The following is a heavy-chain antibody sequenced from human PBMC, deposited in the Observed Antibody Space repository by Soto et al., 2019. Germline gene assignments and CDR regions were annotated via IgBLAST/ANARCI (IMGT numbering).Heavy chain of an antibody. J-gene: IGHJ6*02. V-gene: IGHV4-4*02. Sequence: SSDTLSLTCAVSGGAISTRSWSSWVRQPPGKGPEWIGEIYHSGSTNYNPSLKSRVTISVDKSKNQVYLKLSSETAADTAVYYCARKYGGNPYYYYGMDVWGQGTTVTVSS. D-gene: IGHD2-15*01. CDR2: IYHSGST. CDR3: ARKYGGNPYYYYGMDV. CDR1: GGAISTRSW.